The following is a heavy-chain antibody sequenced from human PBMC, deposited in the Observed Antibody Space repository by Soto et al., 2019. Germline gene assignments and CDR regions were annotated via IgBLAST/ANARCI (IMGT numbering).Heavy chain of an antibody. CDR3: ARIAAAGTSIDY. D-gene: IGHD6-13*01. CDR1: GGSISSNNW. J-gene: IGHJ4*02. Sequence: QVQLQESGPGLVEPSGTLSLTCAVSGGSISSNNWWSWVRQPPGKGLEWIGEIYHSGSATYNPSLKSRLTISVDKSKNQFSLKLSSVTAADTAVYYCARIAAAGTSIDYWGQGTLVTVSS. V-gene: IGHV4-4*02. CDR2: IYHSGSA.